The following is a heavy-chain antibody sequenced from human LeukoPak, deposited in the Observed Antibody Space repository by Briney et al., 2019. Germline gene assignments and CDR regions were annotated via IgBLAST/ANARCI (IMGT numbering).Heavy chain of an antibody. CDR2: INSDGSTT. Sequence: GGSLRLSCAASGLTFSSYWMHWVRQAPGKGLVWVSRINSDGSTTTYADSVKGRFTISRDDAKNTLYLQMNSLRAEDTAVYYCARVGPWVNPDYYYYYMDVWGKGTTVTVSS. D-gene: IGHD1-14*01. CDR3: ARVGPWVNPDYYYYYMDV. V-gene: IGHV3-74*01. J-gene: IGHJ6*03. CDR1: GLTFSSYW.